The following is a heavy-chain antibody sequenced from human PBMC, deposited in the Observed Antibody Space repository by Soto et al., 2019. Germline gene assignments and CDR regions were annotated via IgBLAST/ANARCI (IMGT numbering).Heavy chain of an antibody. CDR2: LLPIFGST. Sequence: QVQLVQSGAEVKKPGSSVKVSCKASGVTLSDYPINWVRQAPGQGLEWMGGLLPIFGSTIYAQKFQGRLTITADESSNSAYMELRDLRPEDTAIFYCARGYCGYATCNNLILSWLDPWGQGTLVTVSS. V-gene: IGHV1-69*01. J-gene: IGHJ5*02. CDR3: ARGYCGYATCNNLILSWLDP. CDR1: GVTLSDYP. D-gene: IGHD2-21*01.